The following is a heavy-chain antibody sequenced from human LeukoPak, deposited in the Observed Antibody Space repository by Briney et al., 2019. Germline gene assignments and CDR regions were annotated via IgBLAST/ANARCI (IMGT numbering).Heavy chain of an antibody. CDR1: GGSFSGYY. CDR3: ARGLRWYYYGSGRSYYFDH. V-gene: IGHV4-34*01. CDR2: INHSGST. J-gene: IGHJ4*02. Sequence: SETLSLTCAVYGGSFSGYYWSWIRQPPGKGLEWIGEINHSGSTNYNPSLKSRVTISVDTYKNQFSLKLSSVTAADTAVYYCARGLRWYYYGSGRSYYFDHWGQGTLVTVSS. D-gene: IGHD3-10*01.